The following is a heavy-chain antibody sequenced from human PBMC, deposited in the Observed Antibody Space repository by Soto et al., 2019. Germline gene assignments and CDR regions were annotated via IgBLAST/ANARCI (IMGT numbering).Heavy chain of an antibody. Sequence: QVQLVQSGAEVKKPGASVKVSCKVSGHTLTELSMHWVRLAPGEGLEWMGGFDPEDGETISAQKFQGRVTMTEDTSTDSTYLELSSLRSEDTAVYYCAAGGTRWLHSPFDYWGQGTLVTISS. CDR1: GHTLTELS. J-gene: IGHJ4*02. CDR2: FDPEDGET. CDR3: AAGGTRWLHSPFDY. D-gene: IGHD1-1*01. V-gene: IGHV1-24*01.